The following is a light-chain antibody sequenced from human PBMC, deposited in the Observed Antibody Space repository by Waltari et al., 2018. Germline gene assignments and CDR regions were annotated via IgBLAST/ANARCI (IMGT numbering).Light chain of an antibody. CDR3: QQYYSTPRT. Sequence: DIVMTQSPDSLAVYLGERATINCKSSQNILYSSNNKNYFAWFQQKPGQPPKLLIYWASTRESGVPDRFSGSGSGTDFTLTISSLQAEDVAVYYCQQYYSTPRTFGQGTTVEIK. CDR1: QNILYSSNNKNY. CDR2: WAS. J-gene: IGKJ1*01. V-gene: IGKV4-1*01.